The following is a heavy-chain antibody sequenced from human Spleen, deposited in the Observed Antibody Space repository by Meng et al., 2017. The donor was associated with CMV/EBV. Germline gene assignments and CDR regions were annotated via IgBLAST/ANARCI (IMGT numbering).Heavy chain of an antibody. V-gene: IGHV4-34*01. D-gene: IGHD2-2*01. CDR3: ARRYCSSTSCLYYFDY. CDR2: INHSGST. J-gene: IGHJ4*02. Sequence: YGGLFSGDDWSWIRQPPGKGLEWSGEINHSGSTNHNPSLKRRVTISVDTSKNQFSLKLSSVTAADTAVYYCARRYCSSTSCLYYFDYWGQGTLVTVSS. CDR1: GGLFSGDD.